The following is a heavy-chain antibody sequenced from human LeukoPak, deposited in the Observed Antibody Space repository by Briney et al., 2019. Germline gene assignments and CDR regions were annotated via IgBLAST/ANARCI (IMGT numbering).Heavy chain of an antibody. CDR2: ISSSGSTI. J-gene: IGHJ4*02. V-gene: IGHV3-11*04. CDR1: GFTVSDYY. D-gene: IGHD3-22*01. Sequence: PGGSLRLSCAASGFTVSDYYMSWIRQAPGKGLEWVSYISSSGSTIYYADSVKGRFTITRDNANNSLYLQMNSLRGEDTDVYYCARDLYQVHYYDSSGYYFDYRGQGTLGTVSS. CDR3: ARDLYQVHYYDSSGYYFDY.